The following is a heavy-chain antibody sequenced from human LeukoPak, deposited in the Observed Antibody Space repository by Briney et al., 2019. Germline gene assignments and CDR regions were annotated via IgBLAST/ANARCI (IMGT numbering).Heavy chain of an antibody. CDR3: AREGVAVPAANYYYYMDV. Sequence: ASVKVSCKASGYTFTSYGISWVRQAPGQGLEWMGWINPNSGGTNYAQKFQGRVTMTRDTSISTAYMELSRLRSDDTAVYYCAREGVAVPAANYYYYMDVWGKGTTVTVSS. CDR2: INPNSGGT. J-gene: IGHJ6*03. V-gene: IGHV1-2*02. D-gene: IGHD2-2*01. CDR1: GYTFTSYG.